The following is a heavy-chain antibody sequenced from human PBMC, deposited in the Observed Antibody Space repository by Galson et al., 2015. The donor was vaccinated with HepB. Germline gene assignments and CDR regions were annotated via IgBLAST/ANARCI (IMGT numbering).Heavy chain of an antibody. CDR3: AGGYYDSSGYYYY. D-gene: IGHD3-22*01. CDR1: GFTFDDYT. J-gene: IGHJ4*02. CDR2: ISWDGGST. V-gene: IGHV3-43*01. Sequence: SLRLSCAASGFTFDDYTMHWVRQAPGKGLEWVSLISWDGGSTYYADSVKGRFTISRDNSKNSLYQQMNSLRTEDTALYYCAGGYYDSSGYYYYWGQGTLVTVSS.